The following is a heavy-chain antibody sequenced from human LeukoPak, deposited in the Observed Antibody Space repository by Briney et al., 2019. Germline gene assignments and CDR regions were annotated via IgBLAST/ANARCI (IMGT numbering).Heavy chain of an antibody. V-gene: IGHV3-23*01. Sequence: GGSLRLSCAASGFTFSTYAMSWVRQAPGKGLEWVSAIIDSGGSAFYADSVKGRFTISRDDSKDTLYLQMNSLRAEDTAVYYCAKRYSSSSRTSCFFDYWGQGTLVTVSS. CDR3: AKRYSSSSRTSCFFDY. CDR2: IIDSGGSA. D-gene: IGHD6-6*01. J-gene: IGHJ4*02. CDR1: GFTFSTYA.